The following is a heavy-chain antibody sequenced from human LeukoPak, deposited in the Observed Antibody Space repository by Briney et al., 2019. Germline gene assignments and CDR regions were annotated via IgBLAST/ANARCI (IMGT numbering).Heavy chain of an antibody. J-gene: IGHJ4*02. V-gene: IGHV4-59*12. CDR3: ARDLSKYYYDSSGYYDY. CDR1: GGSISSYY. D-gene: IGHD3-22*01. CDR2: IYYSGST. Sequence: SETLSLTCTVSGGSISSYYWSWIRQPPGKGLEWIGYIYYSGSTNYNPSLKSRVTISVDTSKNQFSLKLSSVTAADTAVYYCARDLSKYYYDSSGYYDYWGQGTLVTVSS.